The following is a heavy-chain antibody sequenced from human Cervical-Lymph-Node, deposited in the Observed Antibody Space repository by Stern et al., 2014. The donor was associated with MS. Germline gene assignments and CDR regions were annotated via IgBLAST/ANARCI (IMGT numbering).Heavy chain of an antibody. Sequence: VQLEESGPGLVKPSETLSLTCTVSGGSVSSGSYYWSWIRQPPGKGLEWIGYIYYSGSTNYNPSLKSRVTISVDTSKNQFSLKLSSVTAADTAVYYCARAEDAFDIWGQGTMVTVSS. CDR1: GGSVSSGSYY. CDR2: IYYSGST. V-gene: IGHV4-61*01. CDR3: ARAEDAFDI. J-gene: IGHJ3*02.